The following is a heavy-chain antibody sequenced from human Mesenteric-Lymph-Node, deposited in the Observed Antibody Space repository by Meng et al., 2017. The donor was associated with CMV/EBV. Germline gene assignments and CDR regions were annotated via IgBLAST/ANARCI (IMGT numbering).Heavy chain of an antibody. CDR1: GYSISSGYY. CDR3: ARGVFIVVVPAATILGGWFDP. J-gene: IGHJ5*02. D-gene: IGHD2-2*01. Sequence: SETLSLTCIVSGYSISSGYYWGWIRQSPGEGLEWIGYIYYSGSTNYNPSLKSRVTISVDTSKNQFSLKLSSVTAADTAVYYCARGVFIVVVPAATILGGWFDPWGQGTLVTVSS. V-gene: IGHV4-38-2*02. CDR2: IYYSGST.